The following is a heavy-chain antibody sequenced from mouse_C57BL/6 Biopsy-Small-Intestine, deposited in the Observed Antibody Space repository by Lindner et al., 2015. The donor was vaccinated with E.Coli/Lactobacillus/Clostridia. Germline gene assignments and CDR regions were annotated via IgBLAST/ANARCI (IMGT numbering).Heavy chain of an antibody. Sequence: SVKVSCKASGGTFSSFAINWVRQAPGQGPEWVGGIIPMFSRSNHAQKFQDRVTITADESTSTANLELSSLRSEDTAVYYCVILYDFLWGRSLDYWGQGTRVTVSS. CDR3: VILYDFLWGRSLDY. V-gene: IGHV1S126*01. CDR2: IIPMFSRS. D-gene: IGHD2-4*01. J-gene: IGHJ4*01. CDR1: GGTFSSFA.